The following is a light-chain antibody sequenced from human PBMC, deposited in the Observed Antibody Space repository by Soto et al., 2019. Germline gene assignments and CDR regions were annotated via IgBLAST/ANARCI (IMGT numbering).Light chain of an antibody. CDR2: YDS. Sequence: SYELTQPPSVSVAPGKTASVACGGSNIGSKSVHWYQKKSGQAPVLVMYYDSDRPSGIPERFSGSNSGNTATLTISRVEAGDEADYSWQVWDISSGHVVFGGGTKLPVL. J-gene: IGLJ3*02. CDR3: QVWDISSGHVV. CDR1: NIGSKS. V-gene: IGLV3-21*01.